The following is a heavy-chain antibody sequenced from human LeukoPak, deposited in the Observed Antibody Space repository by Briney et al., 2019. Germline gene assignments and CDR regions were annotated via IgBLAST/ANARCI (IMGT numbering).Heavy chain of an antibody. CDR3: ARWFGELPPSYRFDP. CDR2: ISAYNGNT. V-gene: IGHV1-18*01. J-gene: IGHJ5*02. Sequence: ASVKVSCKASGYTFTSYGISWVRQAPGQGLEWMGWISAYNGNTNYAQKLQGRVTMTTDTSTSTAYMELRSLRSDDTAVYYCARWFGELPPSYRFDPWGQGTLVTVSS. CDR1: GYTFTSYG. D-gene: IGHD3-10*01.